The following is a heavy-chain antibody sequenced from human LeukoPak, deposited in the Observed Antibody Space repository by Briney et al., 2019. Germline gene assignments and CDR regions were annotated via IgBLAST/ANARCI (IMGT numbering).Heavy chain of an antibody. V-gene: IGHV4-39*01. CDR2: THYSGST. Sequence: PSETLSLTCSVSGGSLSSGSYYWGWIRQPPGKGLEWIGTTHYSGSTYYNPSLKSRVTISVDTSKNQFSLKLSSVTAADTAVYYCARQDRYYYDSSGYLLPSYYFDYWGQGTLVTVSS. CDR1: GGSLSSGSYY. CDR3: ARQDRYYYDSSGYLLPSYYFDY. J-gene: IGHJ4*02. D-gene: IGHD3-22*01.